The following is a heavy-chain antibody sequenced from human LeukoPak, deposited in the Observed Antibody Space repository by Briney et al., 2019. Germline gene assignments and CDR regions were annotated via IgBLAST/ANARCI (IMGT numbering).Heavy chain of an antibody. CDR3: ARGRGSYRNSWFDP. J-gene: IGHJ5*02. D-gene: IGHD1-26*01. CDR1: GYTFTSYD. CDR2: MNPNSGNT. V-gene: IGHV1-8*01. Sequence: ASVKVSCKASGYTFTSYDINWVRQATGQGLEWMGWMNPNSGNTGYAQKFQGRVTMTRNTSISTAYMELSSLRSEDTAVYYCARGRGSYRNSWFDPWGQGTLVTVSS.